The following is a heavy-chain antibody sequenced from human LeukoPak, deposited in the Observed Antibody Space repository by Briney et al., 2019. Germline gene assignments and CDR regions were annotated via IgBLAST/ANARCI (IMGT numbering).Heavy chain of an antibody. CDR3: AKDLSSSWYYFDY. D-gene: IGHD6-13*01. Sequence: GGSLRLSCAASGFTFSYYTMSWVRQAPGKGLEWVSAISGSGGSTYYADSVKGRFTISRDNSKNTLYLQMNSLRAEDTAVYYCAKDLSSSWYYFDYWGQGTLVTVSS. CDR1: GFTFSYYT. CDR2: ISGSGGST. V-gene: IGHV3-23*01. J-gene: IGHJ4*02.